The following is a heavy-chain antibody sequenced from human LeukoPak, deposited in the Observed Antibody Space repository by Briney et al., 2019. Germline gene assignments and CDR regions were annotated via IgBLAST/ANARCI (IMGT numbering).Heavy chain of an antibody. J-gene: IGHJ5*02. D-gene: IGHD3-10*01. CDR3: ARASNVLLWFGELWSPGWFDP. CDR2: INHSGRT. Sequence: SETLSLTCAVYGGAFSGYYWSWIRQPPGKGLEWIGEINHSGRTNYNPSLKGRVTISVDTSKNQFSLKLSSVTAADTAVYYCARASNVLLWFGELWSPGWFDPWGQGTLVTVSS. CDR1: GGAFSGYY. V-gene: IGHV4-34*01.